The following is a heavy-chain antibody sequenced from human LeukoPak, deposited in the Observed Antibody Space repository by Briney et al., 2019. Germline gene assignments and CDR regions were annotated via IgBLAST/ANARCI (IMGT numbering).Heavy chain of an antibody. D-gene: IGHD3-10*01. Sequence: SETLSLTCAVSDDSIRSSAYYWGWIRQPPGKGLEWIVSIYYSGSTYYNPSLKSRVTISIDTSKNQFSLKLSSVTAADTAVYYCASEPYGSGSFLGAFDIWGQGTMVTVSS. J-gene: IGHJ3*02. CDR2: IYYSGST. V-gene: IGHV4-39*01. CDR3: ASEPYGSGSFLGAFDI. CDR1: DDSIRSSAYY.